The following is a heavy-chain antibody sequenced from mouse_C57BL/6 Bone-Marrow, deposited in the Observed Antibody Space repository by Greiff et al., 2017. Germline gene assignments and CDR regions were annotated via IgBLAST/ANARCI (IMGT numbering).Heavy chain of an antibody. Sequence: VQLQQSGPELVKPGASVKISCKASGYAFSSSWMNWVKQRPGKGLEWIGRIYPGDGDTNYNGKFKGKATLTADKSSSTAYMQLSSLTSEDSAVYFCALYYDYDYWGQGTTLTVSS. V-gene: IGHV1-82*01. CDR2: IYPGDGDT. CDR1: GYAFSSSW. CDR3: ALYYDYDY. J-gene: IGHJ2*01. D-gene: IGHD2-4*01.